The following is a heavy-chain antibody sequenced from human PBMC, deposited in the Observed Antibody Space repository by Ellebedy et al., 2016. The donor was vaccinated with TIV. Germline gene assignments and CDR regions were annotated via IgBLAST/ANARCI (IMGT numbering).Heavy chain of an antibody. CDR3: ATRDQLLES. CDR1: GITFRIYA. V-gene: IGHV3-23*01. Sequence: PGGSLRLSCAVSGITFRIYAMGWVRQAPGKGLELASSISDDGETTHYADSVKGRFTISRDNSRNTLFLQMDSLRGADSAMYFCATRDQLLESWGQGTRVTVSS. D-gene: IGHD2-2*01. CDR2: ISDDGETT. J-gene: IGHJ4*02.